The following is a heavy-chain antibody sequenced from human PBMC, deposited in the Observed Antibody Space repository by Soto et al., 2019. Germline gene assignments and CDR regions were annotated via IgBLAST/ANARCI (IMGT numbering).Heavy chain of an antibody. Sequence: GGSLRLSCAASGFTFSNAWMNWVRQAPGKGLEWVGRIKSKTDGGTTDYAAPVKGRFTISRDDSKNTLYLQMNSLKTEDTAVYYCTTAGSWFGELLWGPLRPYYYYGMDVWGKGTTVTVSS. D-gene: IGHD3-10*01. CDR2: IKSKTDGGTT. CDR1: GFTFSNAW. V-gene: IGHV3-15*07. J-gene: IGHJ6*04. CDR3: TTAGSWFGELLWGPLRPYYYYGMDV.